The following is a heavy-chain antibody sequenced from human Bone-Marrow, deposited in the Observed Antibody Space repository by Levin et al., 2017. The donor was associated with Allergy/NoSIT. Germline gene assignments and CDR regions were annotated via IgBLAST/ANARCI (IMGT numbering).Heavy chain of an antibody. CDR3: ARSYGRGYCSGGSCQGAFDI. Sequence: GESLKISCAASGFTFSDYYMSWIRQAPGKGLEWVSYISSSSSYTNYADSVKGRFTISRDNAKNSLYLQMNSLRAEDTAVYYCARSYGRGYCSGGSCQGAFDIWGQGTMVTVSS. CDR2: ISSSSSYT. CDR1: GFTFSDYY. D-gene: IGHD2-15*01. J-gene: IGHJ3*02. V-gene: IGHV3-11*03.